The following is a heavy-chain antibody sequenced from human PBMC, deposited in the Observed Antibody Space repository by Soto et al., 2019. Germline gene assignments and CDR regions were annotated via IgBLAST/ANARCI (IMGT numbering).Heavy chain of an antibody. CDR3: ARYPETDAFDI. Sequence: GGSLRLSCAASGFTFSDYAMHWVRQAPGKGLEWVAVISYDGSNKYYADSVKGRFTISRDNSKNTLYLQMNSLRAEDTAVYYCARYPETDAFDIWGQGTMVTVSS. J-gene: IGHJ3*02. CDR2: ISYDGSNK. V-gene: IGHV3-30-3*01. CDR1: GFTFSDYA.